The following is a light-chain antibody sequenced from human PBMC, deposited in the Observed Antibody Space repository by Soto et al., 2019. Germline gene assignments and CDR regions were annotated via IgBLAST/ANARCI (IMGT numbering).Light chain of an antibody. CDR3: SSYTTSSTRV. CDR1: SSDVGGYKF. Sequence: QSALTQPASVSGSPGQSITISCTGTSSDVGGYKFVSWYQQHPGKAPKLMIYEVSNRPSGVSNRFSGSKSGNTASLTISGLQAEDEADDYCSSYTTSSTRVLGGGTKLTVL. J-gene: IGLJ3*02. CDR2: EVS. V-gene: IGLV2-14*01.